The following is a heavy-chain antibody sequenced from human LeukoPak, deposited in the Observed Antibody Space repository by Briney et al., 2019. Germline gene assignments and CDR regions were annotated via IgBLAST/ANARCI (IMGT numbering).Heavy chain of an antibody. CDR1: GGSVSSSSYY. CDR3: ARMAPPYYYIEY. CDR2: IYYSGST. J-gene: IGHJ4*02. D-gene: IGHD3-10*01. V-gene: IGHV4-61*01. Sequence: PSETLSLTCTVSGGSVSSSSYYWSWIRQPPGKGLEWIGYIYYSGSTNYNPSLKSRVTISVDTSKNQFSLKLSSVTAADTAVYYCARMAPPYYYIEYWGQGTLVTVSS.